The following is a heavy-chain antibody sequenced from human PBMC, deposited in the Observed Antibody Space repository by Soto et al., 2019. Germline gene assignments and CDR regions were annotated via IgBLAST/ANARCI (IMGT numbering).Heavy chain of an antibody. J-gene: IGHJ6*02. D-gene: IGHD1-26*01. CDR2: VYYDGST. CDR1: GDSVSSFY. Sequence: QVQLQESGPGLVKPSETLSLTCSVSGDSVSSFYWSWIRQPPGKGLEWIVYVYYDGSTNYNPSLETRVTISIDTSKTQVSLKLNSVTAADTAVYHCARGRRSPTVYYGLDVWGQGTTVAVSS. CDR3: ARGRRSPTVYYGLDV. V-gene: IGHV4-59*02.